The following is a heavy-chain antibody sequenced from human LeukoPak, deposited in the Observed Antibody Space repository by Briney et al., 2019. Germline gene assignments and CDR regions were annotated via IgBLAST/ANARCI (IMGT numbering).Heavy chain of an antibody. Sequence: ASVKVSCKASGYTFTGYYMHWVRQAPGQGLEWMGWINPNSGGTNYAQKFQGRVTMTRDTSISTAYMELSRLRSDDTAVYYCARVPRMTMVRGVIEEYFQHWGQGTLVTVSS. CDR1: GYTFTGYY. D-gene: IGHD3-10*01. V-gene: IGHV1-2*02. CDR2: INPNSGGT. J-gene: IGHJ1*01. CDR3: ARVPRMTMVRGVIEEYFQH.